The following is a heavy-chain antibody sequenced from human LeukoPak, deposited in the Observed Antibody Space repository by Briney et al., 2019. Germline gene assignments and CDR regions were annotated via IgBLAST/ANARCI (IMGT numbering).Heavy chain of an antibody. CDR3: AKDWESKSSGWLTRNWFDP. Sequence: HPGGSLRLSCAASGFTFSHYGMHWVRQAPGKGLEWVTTISSVRGRFTISRDNSKNTLYLQMSYLRAEDTAVYYCAKDWESKSSGWLTRNWFDPWGQGTLVTVSS. J-gene: IGHJ5*02. V-gene: IGHV3-30*18. CDR1: GFTFSHYG. CDR2: IS. D-gene: IGHD6-19*01.